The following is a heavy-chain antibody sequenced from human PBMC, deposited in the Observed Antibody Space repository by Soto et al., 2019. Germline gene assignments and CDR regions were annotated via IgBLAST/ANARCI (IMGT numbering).Heavy chain of an antibody. V-gene: IGHV1-69*01. CDR3: ATPSYSSSWWSRRDYYYGMDV. Sequence: QVQLVQSGAEVKKPGSSVKVSCKASGGTFSSYAISWVRQAPGQGLEWMGGIIPIFGTANYAQKFQGRVTITADESTSTAYMELSSPRSEDTAVYYCATPSYSSSWWSRRDYYYGMDVWGQGTTVTVSS. J-gene: IGHJ6*02. CDR1: GGTFSSYA. D-gene: IGHD6-13*01. CDR2: IIPIFGTA.